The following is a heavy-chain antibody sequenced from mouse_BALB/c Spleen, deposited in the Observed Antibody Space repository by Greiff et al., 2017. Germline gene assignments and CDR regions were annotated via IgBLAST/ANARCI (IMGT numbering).Heavy chain of an antibody. CDR2: ISSGGSYT. CDR1: GFAFSSYD. CDR3: AREDYDGGLFAY. D-gene: IGHD2-4*01. J-gene: IGHJ3*01. V-gene: IGHV5-9-4*01. Sequence: EVKLVESGGGLVKPGGSLKLSCAASGFAFSSYDMSWVRQTPEKRLEWVAEISSGGSYTYYPDTVTGRFTISRDNAKNTLYLEMSSLRSEDTAMYYCAREDYDGGLFAYWGQGTLVTVSA.